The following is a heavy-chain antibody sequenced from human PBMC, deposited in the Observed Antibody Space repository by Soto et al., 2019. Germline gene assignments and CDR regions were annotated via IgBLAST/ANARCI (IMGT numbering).Heavy chain of an antibody. V-gene: IGHV3-48*03. D-gene: IGHD3-10*01. CDR2: ISSSGSTI. Sequence: PWGSLRLSXAASGFTFSSYEMNWVRQAPGKGLEWVSYISSSGSTIYYADSVKGRFTISRDNAKNSLYLQMNSLRAEDTAVYYCARVRVRTFFDIWGQGTMVTVSS. CDR3: ARVRVRTFFDI. CDR1: GFTFSSYE. J-gene: IGHJ3*02.